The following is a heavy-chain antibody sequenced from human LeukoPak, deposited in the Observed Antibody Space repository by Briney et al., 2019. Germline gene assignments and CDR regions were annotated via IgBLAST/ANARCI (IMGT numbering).Heavy chain of an antibody. CDR3: AGYYYDSSGYPHYYYYYYMDV. V-gene: IGHV4-59*08. D-gene: IGHD3-22*01. CDR1: GGSISSYY. J-gene: IGHJ6*03. CDR2: IYYSGST. Sequence: ASETLSFTCTVSGGSISSYYWSWIRQPPGKGLEWIGYIYYSGSTNYNPSLKSRVTISVDTSKNQFSLKLSSVTAADTAVYYCAGYYYDSSGYPHYYYYYYMDVWGKGTTVTVSS.